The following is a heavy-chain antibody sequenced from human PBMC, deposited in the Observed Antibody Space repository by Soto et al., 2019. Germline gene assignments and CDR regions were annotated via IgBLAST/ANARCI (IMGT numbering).Heavy chain of an antibody. J-gene: IGHJ4*02. CDR2: ISGTGEIT. CDR1: EFTLNNHA. CDR3: ATSQYLQLLLTD. Sequence: EVQLLESGGGLVQPGGSLRLCCAASEFTLNNHAMSWVRQAPGKGLEWVSTISGTGEITYYADSVKGRFTVSRDKSKNTLFLQMNSLRVEATAVYYCATSQYLQLLLTDWGQGTLVTVSS. V-gene: IGHV3-23*01. D-gene: IGHD3-16*01.